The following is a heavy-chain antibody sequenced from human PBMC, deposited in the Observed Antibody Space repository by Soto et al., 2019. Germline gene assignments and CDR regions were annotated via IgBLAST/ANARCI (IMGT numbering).Heavy chain of an antibody. CDR2: ISSSTNYI. V-gene: IGHV3-21*01. CDR3: ARDFRDGYYFDY. J-gene: IGHJ4*02. CDR1: GFTFSSYS. Sequence: EVQLVESGGGLVKPGGSLRLSCAASGFTFSSYSMNWVRQAPGKGLEWVSSISSSTNYIYYADSVKGRFTISRDNAKNSLYLQMNNLRAEDTAVYYCARDFRDGYYFDYWGQGTLVTVSS. D-gene: IGHD5-12*01.